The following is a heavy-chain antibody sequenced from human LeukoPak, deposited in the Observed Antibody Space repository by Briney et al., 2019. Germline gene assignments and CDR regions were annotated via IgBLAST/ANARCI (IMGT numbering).Heavy chain of an antibody. D-gene: IGHD3-9*01. CDR3: ARGTDYDILTGYYTGYWFDP. Sequence: PSQTLSLTCAVSGGSISSGGYSWSWIRQPPGKGLEWIGYIYYSGSTYYNPSLKSRVTISVDTSKNQFSLKLSSVTAADTAVYYCARGTDYDILTGYYTGYWFDPWGQGTLVTVSS. V-gene: IGHV4-30-4*07. J-gene: IGHJ5*02. CDR2: IYYSGST. CDR1: GGSISSGGYS.